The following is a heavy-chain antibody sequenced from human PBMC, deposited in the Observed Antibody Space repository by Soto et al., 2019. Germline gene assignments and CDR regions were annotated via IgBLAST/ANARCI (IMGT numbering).Heavy chain of an antibody. CDR1: GFTFSDHY. V-gene: IGHV3-72*01. D-gene: IGHD6-19*01. Sequence: GGSLRLSCAASGFTFSDHYMDWVRQAPGKGLEWVGRTRNKANSYTTEYAASVKGRFTISRDDSKNSLYLQMNSLKTEDTAVYYCATTSSGLDAFDIWGQGTMVTV. J-gene: IGHJ3*02. CDR3: ATTSSGLDAFDI. CDR2: TRNKANSYTT.